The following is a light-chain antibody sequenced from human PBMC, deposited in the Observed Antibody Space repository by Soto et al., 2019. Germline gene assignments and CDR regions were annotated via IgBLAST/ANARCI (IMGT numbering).Light chain of an antibody. V-gene: IGKV3-20*01. CDR2: GAS. CDR3: QQYGRSPRT. J-gene: IGKJ1*01. CDR1: QSVSRSY. Sequence: EIVLTQFPGTLSLSPGERATLPCRASQSVSRSYLAWYQQKLGQAPRLLIYGASSRANGIPDRFSGSGSGTDFTLTISRLEPEDFAVYYCQQYGRSPRTFGQGTKVEVK.